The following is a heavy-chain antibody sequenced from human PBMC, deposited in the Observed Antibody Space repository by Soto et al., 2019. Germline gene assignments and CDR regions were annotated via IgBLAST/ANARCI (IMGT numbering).Heavy chain of an antibody. CDR2: FIHIPGTA. D-gene: IGHD2-2*01. J-gene: IGHJ6*02. CDR3: ARSQGSSTSLEIYYYYYYGMDV. Sequence: QVQLVQSGAEVKKPGSSVKVSCKASGGTFGSYAISWVRQAPGRGLEWRGGFIHIPGTANYAQKFQGRVTIAADESTSTAYMELSSLRSEDTAVYYCARSQGSSTSLEIYYYYYYGMDVWGQGTTVTVSS. V-gene: IGHV1-69*01. CDR1: GGTFGSYA.